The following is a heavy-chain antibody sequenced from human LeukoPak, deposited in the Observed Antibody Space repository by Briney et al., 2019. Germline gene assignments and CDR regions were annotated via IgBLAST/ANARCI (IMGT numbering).Heavy chain of an antibody. J-gene: IGHJ4*02. CDR1: GGSISSGSYY. D-gene: IGHD6-19*01. Sequence: SETLSLTCTVSGGSISSGSYYWSWIRQPAGKGLEWLGRIYTSGSTNYNPSLKSRVTISVDTSKNQFSLKLSSVTAADTAVYYCARGDSSGWNYWGQGTLVTVSS. CDR3: ARGDSSGWNY. CDR2: IYTSGST. V-gene: IGHV4-61*02.